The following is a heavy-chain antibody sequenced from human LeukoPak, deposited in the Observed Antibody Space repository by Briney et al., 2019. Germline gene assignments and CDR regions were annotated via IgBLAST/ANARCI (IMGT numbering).Heavy chain of an antibody. Sequence: PSETLSLTCAVYGGSFSGYYWSWIRQPPGKGLEWIGEINHSGSTNYNPSLKSRVTISVDTSKNQLSLKLSSVTAADTAVYYCARGLRGLRLWVGYYYYMDVWGKGTTVTVSS. J-gene: IGHJ6*03. CDR2: INHSGST. D-gene: IGHD5-12*01. CDR3: ARGLRGLRLWVGYYYYMDV. CDR1: GGSFSGYY. V-gene: IGHV4-34*01.